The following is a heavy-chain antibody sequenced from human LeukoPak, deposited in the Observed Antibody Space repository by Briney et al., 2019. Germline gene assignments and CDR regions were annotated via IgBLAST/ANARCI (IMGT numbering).Heavy chain of an antibody. CDR3: ARHVRSAYDPFDI. CDR1: GGSIRSYY. V-gene: IGHV4-59*08. J-gene: IGHJ3*02. D-gene: IGHD3-3*01. Sequence: SETLSLTCTVSGGSIRSYYWSWIWQPPGKGLEWIGYIYYSGSTNYNPSLKSRVTISVDTSKNQFSLKLSSVTAADTAVYYCARHVRSAYDPFDIWGQGTMVTVSS. CDR2: IYYSGST.